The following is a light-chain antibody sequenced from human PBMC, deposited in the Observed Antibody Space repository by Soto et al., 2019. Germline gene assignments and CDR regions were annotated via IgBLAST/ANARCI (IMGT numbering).Light chain of an antibody. CDR1: SSNIGAGYE. V-gene: IGLV1-40*01. CDR3: QSYDSSLSGWV. J-gene: IGLJ3*02. CDR2: GNN. Sequence: QSVLTHPPSVSGAPGQRVTISCTGNSSNIGAGYEVHWYQQLPGTAPKLLIYGNNNRPSGVPDRFSGSKSGTSASLAITGLQAEDEADDYCQSYDSSLSGWVFGGGTKLTVL.